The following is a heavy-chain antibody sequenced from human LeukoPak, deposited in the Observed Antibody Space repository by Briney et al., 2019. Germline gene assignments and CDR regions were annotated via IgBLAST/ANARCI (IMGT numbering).Heavy chain of an antibody. CDR2: ISGSGGST. CDR3: AKDEAAAVFFQH. V-gene: IGHV3-23*01. D-gene: IGHD6-13*01. CDR1: GFTFSSYA. Sequence: GGSLRLSCATSGFTFSSYAMSWVRQAPGKGLEWVSAISGSGGSTYYADSVKGRFTISRDNSKNTLYLQMNSLRAEDTAVYYCAKDEAAAVFFQHWGQGTLVTVSS. J-gene: IGHJ1*01.